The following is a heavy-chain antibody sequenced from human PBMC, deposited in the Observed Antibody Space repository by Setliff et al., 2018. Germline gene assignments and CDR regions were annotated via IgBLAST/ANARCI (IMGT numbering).Heavy chain of an antibody. CDR1: SVSFSSYY. CDR2: ICYSGST. V-gene: IGHV4-59*08. CDR3: ARVSGFLYMDV. J-gene: IGHJ6*03. D-gene: IGHD3-3*01. Sequence: SETLSLTCTVSSVSFSSYYWSWIRQPPGKGLEWIGYICYSGSTNYNPSLKSRVTISVDTSKNQFSLKLTSVTAADTAVYYCARVSGFLYMDVWGKGTTVTV.